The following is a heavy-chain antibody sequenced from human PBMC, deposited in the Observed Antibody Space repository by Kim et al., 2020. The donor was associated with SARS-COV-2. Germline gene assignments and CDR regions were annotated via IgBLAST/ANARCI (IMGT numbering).Heavy chain of an antibody. V-gene: IGHV4-59*13. CDR2: IYYSWST. CDR3: ARDDQEYYYDSSGYYSIVY. CDR1: GGSISSYY. Sequence: SETLSLTCTVSGGSISSYYWSWIWQRPGTGLEWIGYIYYSWSTNSNHSLKSRVTISVDTSKNQFSLKLSSVTAADTAVYYCARDDQEYYYDSSGYYSIVYWGQGTLVTVSS. D-gene: IGHD3-22*01. J-gene: IGHJ4*02.